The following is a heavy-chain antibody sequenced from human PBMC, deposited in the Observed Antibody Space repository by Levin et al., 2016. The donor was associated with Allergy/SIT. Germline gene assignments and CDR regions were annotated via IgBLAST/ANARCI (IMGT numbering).Heavy chain of an antibody. CDR3: TRHSYVDYVRAFDI. J-gene: IGHJ3*02. D-gene: IGHD4-17*01. CDR2: IRSKANSYAT. Sequence: WIRQPPGKGLEWVGRIRSKANSYATTYTASVKGRFTISRDDSKNTAYLQMNSLKTEDTAVYYCTRHSYVDYVRAFDIWGQGTMVTVSS. V-gene: IGHV3-73*01.